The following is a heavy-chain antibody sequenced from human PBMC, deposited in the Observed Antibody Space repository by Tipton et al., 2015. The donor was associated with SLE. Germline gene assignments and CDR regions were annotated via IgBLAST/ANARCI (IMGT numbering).Heavy chain of an antibody. CDR3: ARGVREYYDFWSGHLGGDYYYYMDV. CDR2: IFHSGST. CDR1: GGSINSDSYY. J-gene: IGHJ6*03. D-gene: IGHD3-3*01. V-gene: IGHV4-39*07. Sequence: TLSLTCSVSGGSINSDSYYWSWIRQHPVKGLEWIGSIFHSGSTYFNPSLKSRVTISVDTSKNQFSLKVSSVTAEDTAVYYCARGVREYYDFWSGHLGGDYYYYMDVWGKGTTVTVSS.